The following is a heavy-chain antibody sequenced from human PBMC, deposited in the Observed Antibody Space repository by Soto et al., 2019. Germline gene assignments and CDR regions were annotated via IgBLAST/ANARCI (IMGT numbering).Heavy chain of an antibody. Sequence: PGGSLRLSCAPSGFTFSSYSINWVRQAPGKGLEWVSYISSSGNTIYNADSVKGRFTISRDNAKNSLYLQMNSLRDEDTAVYYCASGPSGAFDIWGQGTMVTVSS. CDR3: ASGPSGAFDI. CDR2: ISSSGNTI. D-gene: IGHD3-10*01. J-gene: IGHJ3*02. V-gene: IGHV3-48*02. CDR1: GFTFSSYS.